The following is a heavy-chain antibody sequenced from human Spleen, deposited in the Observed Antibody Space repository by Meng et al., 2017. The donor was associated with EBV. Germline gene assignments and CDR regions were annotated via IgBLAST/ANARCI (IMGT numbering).Heavy chain of an antibody. D-gene: IGHD3-10*01. V-gene: IGHV7-4-1*02. Sequence: QVQLLHSGCGLKKPXASVKISCKTSGYSFKSWPIKWVRQAPGQGLEWIGWISTLSGRSTYARGFRGRFVFSVDTSVSTAFLQISSLKADDTAVYYCARPGGYWGQGTLVTVSS. CDR2: ISTLSGRS. CDR1: GYSFKSWP. J-gene: IGHJ4*02. CDR3: ARPGGY.